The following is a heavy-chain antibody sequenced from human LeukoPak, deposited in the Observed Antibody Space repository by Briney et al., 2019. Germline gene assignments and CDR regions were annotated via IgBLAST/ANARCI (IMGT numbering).Heavy chain of an antibody. V-gene: IGHV3-30-3*01. Sequence: QPGGSLRLSCAASGFTFSSYAMHWVRQAPGKGLEWVAVISYDGSNKYYADSVKGRFTISRDNSKNTLYLQMNSLRAEDTAVYYCARDKDYDFWSALTGTFNWFDPWGQGTLVTVSS. CDR2: ISYDGSNK. D-gene: IGHD3-3*01. J-gene: IGHJ5*02. CDR3: ARDKDYDFWSALTGTFNWFDP. CDR1: GFTFSSYA.